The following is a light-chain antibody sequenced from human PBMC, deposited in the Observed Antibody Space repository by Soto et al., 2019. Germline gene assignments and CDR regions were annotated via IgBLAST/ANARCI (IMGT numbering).Light chain of an antibody. V-gene: IGKV1-39*01. J-gene: IGKJ4*01. CDR2: AAS. Sequence: IQMTQSPSSLSASVRDRVTITCRASESISSYLNWYQQKPGKAPKFLIYAASTLRSGVPSRFSGGGSGTDFTLTISSLQPEDIATYYCQQSYSVPTFGGGTKVEI. CDR3: QQSYSVPT. CDR1: ESISSY.